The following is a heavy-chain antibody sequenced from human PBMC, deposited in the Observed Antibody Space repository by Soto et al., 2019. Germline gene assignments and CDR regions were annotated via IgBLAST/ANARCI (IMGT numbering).Heavy chain of an antibody. D-gene: IGHD5-18*01. Sequence: SETLSLTCTVSGASISSGDYYWSWIRQTPGKGLEWIGYIHYSGSTYYNPSLKSRITLSVDTSKNQFSLNLSSVTAADTAVYYCAREVRAMAPRRGCHPWGQGTLIT. V-gene: IGHV4-30-4*01. CDR1: GASISSGDYY. J-gene: IGHJ5*02. CDR2: IHYSGST. CDR3: AREVRAMAPRRGCHP.